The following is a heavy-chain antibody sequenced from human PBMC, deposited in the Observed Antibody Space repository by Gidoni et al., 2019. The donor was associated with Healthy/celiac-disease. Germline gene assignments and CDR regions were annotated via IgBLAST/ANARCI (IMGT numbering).Heavy chain of an antibody. CDR1: GGSFSGYY. D-gene: IGHD6-13*01. J-gene: IGHJ4*02. CDR3: ARALRGRIAAAGGGSVDFDY. Sequence: QVQLQQWGAGLLKPSETLSLTCAVYGGSFSGYYWSWIRQPPGKGLEWIGEINHSGSTNYNPSLKSRVTISVDTSKNQFSLKLSSVTAADTAVYYCARALRGRIAAAGGGSVDFDYWGQGTLVTVSS. V-gene: IGHV4-34*01. CDR2: INHSGST.